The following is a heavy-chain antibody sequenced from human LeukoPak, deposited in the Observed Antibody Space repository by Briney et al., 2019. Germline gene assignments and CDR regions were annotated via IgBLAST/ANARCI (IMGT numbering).Heavy chain of an antibody. D-gene: IGHD3-3*01. Sequence: ASLRVSCKTSGYSFTDDYIHWVRQAPGQGLEWMGWINTKSGRTSSARKFQGRVTMTRDPSITTVYMDMAWLTSDDTAIYFCARADFIDAGPYLIGPWGQGTLVTVSS. J-gene: IGHJ5*02. CDR1: GYSFTDDY. V-gene: IGHV1-2*02. CDR2: INTKSGRT. CDR3: ARADFIDAGPYLIGP.